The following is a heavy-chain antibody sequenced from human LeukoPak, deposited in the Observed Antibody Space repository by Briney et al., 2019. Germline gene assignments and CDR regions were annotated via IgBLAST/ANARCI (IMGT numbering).Heavy chain of an antibody. D-gene: IGHD1/OR15-1a*01. Sequence: PSETLSLTCTVSGGSISSYYWSWIRQPPGKGLEWIGYIYYSGSTNCNPSLKSRVTISVDTSKNQFSLKLSSVTAADTAVYYCAREGTNSFDYWGQGTLVTVSS. CDR3: AREGTNSFDY. CDR1: GGSISSYY. J-gene: IGHJ4*02. V-gene: IGHV4-59*01. CDR2: IYYSGST.